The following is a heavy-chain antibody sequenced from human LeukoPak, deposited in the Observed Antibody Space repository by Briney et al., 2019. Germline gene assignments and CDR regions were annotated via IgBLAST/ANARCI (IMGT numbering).Heavy chain of an antibody. CDR2: INSDGSST. V-gene: IGHV3-74*01. J-gene: IGHJ3*02. Sequence: PGGSLRLSCAASGFTFSSYWMHWVRQAPGKGLVWVSRINSDGSSTSYADSVKGRFTISRDNAKNTLYLQMNSLRAEDTAVYYCARARVPYCSSTSCYESDAFDIWGQGTMVTVSS. CDR3: ARARVPYCSSTSCYESDAFDI. CDR1: GFTFSSYW. D-gene: IGHD2-2*01.